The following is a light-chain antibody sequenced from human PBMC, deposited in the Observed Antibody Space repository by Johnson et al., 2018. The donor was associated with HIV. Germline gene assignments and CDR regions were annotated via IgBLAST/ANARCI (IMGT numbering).Light chain of an antibody. Sequence: QSFLTQPPSVSAATRQKVTISCSGSSSDMGNYAVSWYQQLPGTAPKLLIYENNKRPSGIPDRFSGSKSGTSATLRITGLQTGDEADYYCGTWDSSLSDYVFGTGTKVTVL. J-gene: IGLJ1*01. CDR2: ENN. CDR3: GTWDSSLSDYV. V-gene: IGLV1-51*02. CDR1: SSDMGNYA.